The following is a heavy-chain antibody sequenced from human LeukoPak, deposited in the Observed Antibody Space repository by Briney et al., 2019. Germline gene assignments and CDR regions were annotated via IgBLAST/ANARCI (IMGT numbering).Heavy chain of an antibody. Sequence: GGSLRLSCAASGFTFSSYGMHWVRQAPGKGLEWVSSISSSSSYIYYADSMKGRFTISRDNAKNSLYLQMNSLRAEDTAVYYCARDFSGDYWGQGTLVTVSS. V-gene: IGHV3-21*01. J-gene: IGHJ4*02. CDR3: ARDFSGDY. CDR2: ISSSSSYI. CDR1: GFTFSSYG. D-gene: IGHD1-14*01.